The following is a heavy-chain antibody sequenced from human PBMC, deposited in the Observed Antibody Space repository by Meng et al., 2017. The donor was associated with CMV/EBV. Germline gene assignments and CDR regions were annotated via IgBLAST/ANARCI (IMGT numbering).Heavy chain of an antibody. CDR2: ISGSGGST. J-gene: IGHJ6*02. CDR1: GFTFSSYA. V-gene: IGHV3-23*01. CDR3: ASSAGGHYYYYGMDV. Sequence: GESLKISCAASGFTFSSYAMSWVRQAPGKGLEWVSAISGSGGSTYYADSVKGRFTISRDNSKNTLYLQMNSLSAEDTAVYYCASSAGGHYYYYGMDVWGQGTTVTVSS. D-gene: IGHD3-10*01.